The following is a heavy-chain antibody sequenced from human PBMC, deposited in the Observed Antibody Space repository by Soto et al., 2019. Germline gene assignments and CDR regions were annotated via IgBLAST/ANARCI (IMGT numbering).Heavy chain of an antibody. V-gene: IGHV1-69*13. CDR2: IIPIFGTA. Sequence: GASVKVSCKASGYTFTSYAMHWVRQAPGQRLEWMGGIIPIFGTANYAQKFQGRVTITADESTSTAYMELSSLRSEDTAVYYCARDHGDSYSVMDVWGQGTTVTVSS. J-gene: IGHJ6*02. D-gene: IGHD2-21*02. CDR3: ARDHGDSYSVMDV. CDR1: GYTFTSYA.